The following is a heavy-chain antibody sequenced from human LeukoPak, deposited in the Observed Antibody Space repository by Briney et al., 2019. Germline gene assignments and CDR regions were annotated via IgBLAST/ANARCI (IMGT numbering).Heavy chain of an antibody. V-gene: IGHV4-30-4*01. CDR1: GGSISSGDYY. D-gene: IGHD1-26*01. CDR3: ARGSGGATYNWFDP. J-gene: IGHJ5*02. Sequence: SETLSLTCTVSGGSISSGDYYWSWIRQPPGKGLGWIGYIYYSGSTHYSPSLRSRVTMSVDTSKNQFSLKLSSVTAADTAVYYCARGSGGATYNWFDPWGQGTLVTVSS. CDR2: IYYSGST.